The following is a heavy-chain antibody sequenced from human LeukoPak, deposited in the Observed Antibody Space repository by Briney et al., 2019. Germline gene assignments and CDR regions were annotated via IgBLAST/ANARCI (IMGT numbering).Heavy chain of an antibody. CDR1: GCTFSSYA. CDR3: ARVWARLESTNAFDI. D-gene: IGHD3-16*01. Sequence: ASVKVSCKASGCTFSSYAISWVRQAPGQGLEWIGRIIPIFGTANYAQKFQGRVTITTDESTSTAYMELSSLRSEDTAVYYCARVWARLESTNAFDIWGQGTMVTVSS. CDR2: IIPIFGTA. J-gene: IGHJ3*02. V-gene: IGHV1-69*05.